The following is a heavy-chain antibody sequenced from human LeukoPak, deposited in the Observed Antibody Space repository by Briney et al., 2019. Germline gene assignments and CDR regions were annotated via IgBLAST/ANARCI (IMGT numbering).Heavy chain of an antibody. J-gene: IGHJ4*02. CDR3: TRDLGYDSSGCDDDY. CDR1: GYTFTGYY. V-gene: IGHV1-2*06. Sequence: ASVKISCKASGYTFTGYYMHWVRQAPGQGLESMGRINPNRGGTNYAQKFQGRVTMTRDTSISTAYMELSRLRSDDTAVYYCTRDLGYDSSGCDDDYWGQGTLVTVSS. CDR2: INPNRGGT. D-gene: IGHD3-22*01.